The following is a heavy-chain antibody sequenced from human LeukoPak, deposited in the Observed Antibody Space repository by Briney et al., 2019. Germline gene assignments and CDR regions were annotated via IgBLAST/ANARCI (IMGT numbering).Heavy chain of an antibody. CDR1: GFTFSSYG. J-gene: IGHJ6*03. D-gene: IGHD5-18*01. CDR2: ISYDGSNK. V-gene: IGHV3-30*18. Sequence: PGRSLRLSCAASGFTFSSYGMHWVRQAPGKGLEWVAVISYDGSNKYYADSVKGRFTISRDNSKNTLYLQMNSLRAEDTAVYYCAKVPEHSYGYNYYYYMDVWGKGTTVTVSS. CDR3: AKVPEHSYGYNYYYYMDV.